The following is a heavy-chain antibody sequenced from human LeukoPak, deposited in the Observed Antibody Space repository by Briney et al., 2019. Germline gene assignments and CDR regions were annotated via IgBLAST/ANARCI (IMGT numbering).Heavy chain of an antibody. D-gene: IGHD3-9*01. CDR2: ISWNSGSI. CDR3: ARSDYDILNGPDY. Sequence: PGGSLRLSCAASGFTFDDYAMHWVRQAPGKGLEWVSGISWNSGSIGYADSVKGRFTISRDNAKNSLYLQMNSLRAEDTALYYCARSDYDILNGPDYWGQGTLVTVSS. V-gene: IGHV3-9*01. CDR1: GFTFDDYA. J-gene: IGHJ4*02.